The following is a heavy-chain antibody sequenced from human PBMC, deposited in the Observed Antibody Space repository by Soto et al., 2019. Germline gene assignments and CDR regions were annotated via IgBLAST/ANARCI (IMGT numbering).Heavy chain of an antibody. CDR2: ISYDGSNK. V-gene: IGHV3-30*18. CDR3: AKEEVSGSYGS. Sequence: QVQLVESGGGVVQPGRSLRLSCAASGFTFSSYGMHWVRQAPGKGLEWVAVISYDGSNKYYADSVKGRFTISRDNSKNTLYLQMNSLRAEDTAVYYCAKEEVSGSYGSWCQGTLVTVSS. D-gene: IGHD1-26*01. J-gene: IGHJ4*02. CDR1: GFTFSSYG.